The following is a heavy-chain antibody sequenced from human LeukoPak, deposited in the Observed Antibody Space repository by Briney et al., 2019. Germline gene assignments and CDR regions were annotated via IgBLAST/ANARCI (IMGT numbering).Heavy chain of an antibody. Sequence: QPGGTLRLSCAASGFTFNIHGMNWVRQAPGKGPEWVSGIGPSGEKTYYADSVKGRFTISRDNSEKTVYLQMNSLTVEDTAVYYCAKDIDWLAFEDWGQGTLVTVSS. D-gene: IGHD6-19*01. CDR3: AKDIDWLAFED. CDR1: GFTFNIHG. CDR2: IGPSGEKT. V-gene: IGHV3-23*01. J-gene: IGHJ4*02.